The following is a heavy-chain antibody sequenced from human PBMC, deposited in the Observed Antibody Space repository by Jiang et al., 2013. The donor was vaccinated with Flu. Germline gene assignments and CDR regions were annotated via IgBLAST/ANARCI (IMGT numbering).Heavy chain of an antibody. D-gene: IGHD4-17*01. CDR3: ARTHLTYGGAFDV. V-gene: IGHV2-70*11. J-gene: IGHJ3*01. CDR1: GFSLTTSGVC. Sequence: KPTQTLTLTCTFSGFSLTTSGVCVSWIRQPPGKALEWLARIDWDEDKYYSTSLKTRLTISKDTSKNQVVLTLTNLDPVDTATYYCARTHLTYGGAFDVWGQGTMVTVSS. CDR2: IDWDEDK.